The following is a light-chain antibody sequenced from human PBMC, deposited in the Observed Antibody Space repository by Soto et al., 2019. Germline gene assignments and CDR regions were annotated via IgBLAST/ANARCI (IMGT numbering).Light chain of an antibody. CDR1: QSVSSSY. Sequence: EIVLTQSPATLSLSPGERATLSCGASQSVSSSYLAWYQQKPGLAPRLLIYDASSRPTGIPDRFIGSGSETYFYPTSSTLEPEDFAVYSGKEYGSSPPITFGQGTRVEIK. CDR3: KEYGSSPPIT. CDR2: DAS. J-gene: IGKJ5*01. V-gene: IGKV3D-20*01.